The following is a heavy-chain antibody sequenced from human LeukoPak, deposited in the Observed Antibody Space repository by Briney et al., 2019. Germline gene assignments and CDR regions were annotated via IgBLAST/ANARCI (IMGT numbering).Heavy chain of an antibody. J-gene: IGHJ4*02. CDR2: ISSSSSTI. CDR3: ARRGHTNYYDRPYFDY. D-gene: IGHD3-22*01. CDR1: GFTFSSYS. Sequence: PGGCLRLSCAASGFTFSSYSMNWVRQAPGKGLEWVSYISSSSSTIYYADSVKGRFTISRDNAKNSLYLKMNSLRAEDTAVYYCARRGHTNYYDRPYFDYWGQGTLVTVSS. V-gene: IGHV3-48*04.